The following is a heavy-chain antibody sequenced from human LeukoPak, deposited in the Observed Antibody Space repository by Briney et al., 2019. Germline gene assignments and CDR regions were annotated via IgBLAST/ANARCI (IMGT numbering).Heavy chain of an antibody. CDR3: ARGEYSSCPPDY. Sequence: ASVKVSCKASGYTFTGHFIHWVRQAPGQGLEWTGWINPDIGDTKYAQKFQGRVTMTRYTSSSTAYLQLGTLRSEDTGVYYFARGEYSSCPPDYWGQGTLVTVSS. CDR2: INPDIGDT. CDR1: GYTFTGHF. D-gene: IGHD6-19*01. V-gene: IGHV1-2*02. J-gene: IGHJ4*02.